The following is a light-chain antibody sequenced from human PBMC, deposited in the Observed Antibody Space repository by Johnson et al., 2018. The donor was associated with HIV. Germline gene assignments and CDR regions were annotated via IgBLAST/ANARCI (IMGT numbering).Light chain of an antibody. V-gene: IGLV1-51*01. CDR1: SSNIGNND. Sequence: QSVLTQPPSVSAAPGQKVTISCSGSSSNIGNNDVSWYQQLPGTAPKLLIYDNNQRPSGIPDRFSGSKSGTSATLGITGLQTGDEADYYCGTWDSSLSAYYVFGTGTKVTVL. CDR3: GTWDSSLSAYYV. CDR2: DNN. J-gene: IGLJ1*01.